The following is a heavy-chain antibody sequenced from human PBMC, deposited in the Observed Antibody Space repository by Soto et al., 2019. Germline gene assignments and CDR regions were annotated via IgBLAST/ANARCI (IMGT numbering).Heavy chain of an antibody. Sequence: EVQLVESGGGSIRPGGSLRLSCAASGFSVSSNYMSWVRQAPGKGLEWVSVIYSGGNTHYADSVKGRFTISRDNSKNTLYLQMNSLRAEDTAVYYCARDSTWIPYYHYGMDVWGQGTTVTVSS. D-gene: IGHD5-18*01. CDR3: ARDSTWIPYYHYGMDV. CDR2: IYSGGNT. CDR1: GFSVSSNY. V-gene: IGHV3-53*01. J-gene: IGHJ6*02.